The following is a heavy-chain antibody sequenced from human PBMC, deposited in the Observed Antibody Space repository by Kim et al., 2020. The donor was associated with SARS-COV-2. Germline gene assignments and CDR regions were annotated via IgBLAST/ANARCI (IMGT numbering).Heavy chain of an antibody. J-gene: IGHJ3*02. CDR1: GGTFSSYA. CDR2: IIPIFGTA. V-gene: IGHV1-69*13. D-gene: IGHD4-4*01. Sequence: SVKVSCKASGGTFSSYAISWVRQAPGQGLEWMGGIIPIFGTANYAQKFQGRVTITADESTSTAYMELSSLRSEDTAVYYCAREQYRNEDDAFDIWGQGTMVTVSS. CDR3: AREQYRNEDDAFDI.